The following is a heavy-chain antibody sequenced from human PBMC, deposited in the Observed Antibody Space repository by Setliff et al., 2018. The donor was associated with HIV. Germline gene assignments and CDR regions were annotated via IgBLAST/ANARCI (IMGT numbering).Heavy chain of an antibody. CDR2: ILYGGTT. V-gene: IGHV4-39*01. D-gene: IGHD2-8*01. CDR1: GGSVDSRHYY. J-gene: IGHJ3*02. CDR3: ARPTTGLGGGAAFDI. Sequence: SETLSLTCAVSGGSVDSRHYYWGWIRHPPGKGLAWIGNILYGGTTYYTPSLKSRVSISVDTSRNQFSLRLNSVTAADTAVYYCARPTTGLGGGAAFDIWGQGTMVTV.